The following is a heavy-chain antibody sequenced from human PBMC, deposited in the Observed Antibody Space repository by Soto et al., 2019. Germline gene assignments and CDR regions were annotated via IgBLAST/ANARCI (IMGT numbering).Heavy chain of an antibody. CDR1: GFTFSSYW. J-gene: IGHJ4*02. D-gene: IGHD6-19*01. CDR3: ARSRVDSSGWDLFDY. Sequence: GSLRLSCAASGFTFSSYWMSWVRQAPGKGLEWVANIKQDGSEKYYVDSVKGRFTISRDNAKNSLYLQMNSLRAEDTAVYYCARSRVDSSGWDLFDYWGQGTLVTVSS. CDR2: IKQDGSEK. V-gene: IGHV3-7*04.